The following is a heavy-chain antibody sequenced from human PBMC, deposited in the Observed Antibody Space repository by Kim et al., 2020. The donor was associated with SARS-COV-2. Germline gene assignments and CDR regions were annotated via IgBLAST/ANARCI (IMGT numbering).Heavy chain of an antibody. CDR3: AKSALWPTYYFDY. D-gene: IGHD5-18*01. V-gene: IGHV3-23*01. J-gene: IGHJ4*02. Sequence: YADSVKGRFTISRDNGKNTLYLQMNSLRGEDTAVYYWAKSALWPTYYFDYWGQGTLVTVSS.